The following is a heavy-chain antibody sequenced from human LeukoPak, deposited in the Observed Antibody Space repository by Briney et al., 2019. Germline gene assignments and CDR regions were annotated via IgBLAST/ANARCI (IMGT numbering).Heavy chain of an antibody. CDR2: IYYSGST. V-gene: IGHV4-39*01. CDR3: ARLPSSRAGYYFDY. CDR1: GGSISSGDYY. J-gene: IGHJ4*02. Sequence: SETLSLTCTVSGGSISSGDYYWSWIRQPPGKGLEWIGSIYYSGSTYYNPSLKSRVTISVDTSKYQFSLKLSSVTAADTAVYYCARLPSSRAGYYFDYWGQGTLVTVSS. D-gene: IGHD3-10*01.